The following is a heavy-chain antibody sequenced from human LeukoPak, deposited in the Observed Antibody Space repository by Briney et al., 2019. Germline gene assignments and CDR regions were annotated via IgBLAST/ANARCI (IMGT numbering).Heavy chain of an antibody. V-gene: IGHV4-38-2*01. Sequence: SETLSLTCAVSGYSISSGYYWGWIRQPPGKGLEWIGSIYHSGSTYYNPSLKSRVTISVDTSKNQFSLKLSSVTAADTAVYYCAWRLAVAGILDYWGQGTLVTVSS. J-gene: IGHJ4*02. CDR2: IYHSGST. CDR1: GYSISSGYY. D-gene: IGHD6-19*01. CDR3: AWRLAVAGILDY.